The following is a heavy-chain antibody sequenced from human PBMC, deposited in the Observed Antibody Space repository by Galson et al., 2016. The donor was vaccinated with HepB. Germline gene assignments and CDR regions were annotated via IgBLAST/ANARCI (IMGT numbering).Heavy chain of an antibody. CDR2: IIPIFGKA. V-gene: IGHV1-69*13. J-gene: IGHJ5*02. CDR1: GGTFSSYA. CDR3: ARWLASGFDP. Sequence: SVKVSCKASGGTFSSYAFTWVRQAPGQGLEWMGGIIPIFGKADYAQKFQGRVTITADGSTSTAYMELSSLRSEDTAVYYCARWLASGFDPWGQGTLVTVSS. D-gene: IGHD6-19*01.